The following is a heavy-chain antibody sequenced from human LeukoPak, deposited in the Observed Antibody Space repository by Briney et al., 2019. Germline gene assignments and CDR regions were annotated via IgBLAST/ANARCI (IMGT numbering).Heavy chain of an antibody. V-gene: IGHV1-8*01. D-gene: IGHD6-6*01. Sequence: ASVKVSCKASGYTFTSYDINWVRQATGQGLEWMGWMNPNSGNTGYAQKFQGRVTMTRNTSMSTAYMELSSLRSEDTAVYYCARGPISSIAARPPAKKYHFDYWGQGTLVTVSS. J-gene: IGHJ4*02. CDR3: ARGPISSIAARPPAKKYHFDY. CDR1: GYTFTSYD. CDR2: MNPNSGNT.